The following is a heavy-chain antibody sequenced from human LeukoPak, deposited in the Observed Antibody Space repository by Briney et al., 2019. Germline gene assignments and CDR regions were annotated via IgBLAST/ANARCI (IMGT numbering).Heavy chain of an antibody. Sequence: GGSLRLSCAASGFTFNNYAMSWVLQAPGKGLEWVSGINNSGDKTYYSDSVKGRFTISRDNSKNTLYLQMDSLRAEDTAVYYCAKESAAIGNPLFDYWGQGTLVTVSS. D-gene: IGHD6-13*01. V-gene: IGHV3-23*01. CDR3: AKESAAIGNPLFDY. CDR1: GFTFNNYA. J-gene: IGHJ4*02. CDR2: INNSGDKT.